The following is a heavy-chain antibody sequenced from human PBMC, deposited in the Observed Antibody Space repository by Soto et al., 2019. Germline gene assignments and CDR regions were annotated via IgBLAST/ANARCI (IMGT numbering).Heavy chain of an antibody. CDR1: GFTFNSYG. V-gene: IGHV3-23*01. CDR3: AKDGSGNYPRGGMDV. Sequence: EDLLLESGGGLVQPGGSLRLSCAASGFTFNSYGMSWVRQAPGKGLEWVSGVSGGGGSTYYADSVKGRFTISRDNSKNTLYLQMNSLRAEDTALYYCAKDGSGNYPRGGMDVWGQGTTVTVSS. J-gene: IGHJ6*02. CDR2: VSGGGGST. D-gene: IGHD1-26*01.